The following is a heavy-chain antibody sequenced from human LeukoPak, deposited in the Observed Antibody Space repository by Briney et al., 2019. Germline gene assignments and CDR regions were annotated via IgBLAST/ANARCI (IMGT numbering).Heavy chain of an antibody. V-gene: IGHV4-59*01. D-gene: IGHD3-22*01. CDR1: GGSISSYY. Sequence: PSETLSLTCTVSGGSISSYYWSWIRQPPGKGLEWIGYIYYSGSTNYNPSLKSRVTISVDTSKNQFSLKLSSVTAADTAVYYCARSPITMIVVAIDAFDIWGQGTMVTVSS. J-gene: IGHJ3*02. CDR2: IYYSGST. CDR3: ARSPITMIVVAIDAFDI.